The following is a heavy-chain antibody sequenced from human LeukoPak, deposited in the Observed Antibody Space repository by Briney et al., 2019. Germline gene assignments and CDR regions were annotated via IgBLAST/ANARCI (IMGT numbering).Heavy chain of an antibody. D-gene: IGHD3-9*01. CDR3: AIEISRLVIHAFDL. Sequence: GGSLRLSCVSSGITFSRYGIHWVRQDPGKGLEWVSFIQTDGSAKYYSDSVKGRFTISRDNHKNTVYLQMNSLSTEDTAVYFCAIEISRLVIHAFDLWGQGTMVTVST. J-gene: IGHJ3*01. CDR2: IQTDGSAK. V-gene: IGHV3-30*02. CDR1: GITFSRYG.